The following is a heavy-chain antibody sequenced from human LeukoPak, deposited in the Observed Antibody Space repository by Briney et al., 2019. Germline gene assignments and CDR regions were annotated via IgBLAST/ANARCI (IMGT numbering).Heavy chain of an antibody. CDR2: ISAYNGNT. Sequence: GASVKVSCKTSGYXFTSYGMSWVRQAPGQGLEWMGWISAYNGNTNYAQKLQDRVTMTTDTSTSTAYMEMRSLRSDDLAVYYCARDRTGGVMVGVFDIWGQGTMVTVSS. CDR3: ARDRTGGVMVGVFDI. D-gene: IGHD3-16*01. J-gene: IGHJ3*02. CDR1: GYXFTSYG. V-gene: IGHV1-18*03.